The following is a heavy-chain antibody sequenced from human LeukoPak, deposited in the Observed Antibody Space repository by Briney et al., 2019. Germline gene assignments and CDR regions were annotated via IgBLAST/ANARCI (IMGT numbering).Heavy chain of an antibody. D-gene: IGHD6-13*01. CDR3: ARVPGIAAAGNYYYYMDV. V-gene: IGHV1-69*13. J-gene: IGHJ6*03. CDR1: GGTFSSYA. Sequence: SVKVSCKASGGTFSSYAISWVRQAPGQGLEWMGGIIPIFGTANYAQKFQGRVTITADESTSTAYMELSSLRSEDTAVYYCARVPGIAAAGNYYYYMDVWGKGTTVTVSS. CDR2: IIPIFGTA.